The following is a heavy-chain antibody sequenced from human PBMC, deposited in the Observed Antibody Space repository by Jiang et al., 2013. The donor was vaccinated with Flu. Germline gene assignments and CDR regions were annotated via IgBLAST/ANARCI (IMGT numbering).Heavy chain of an antibody. D-gene: IGHD3-16*01. CDR2: PSDSYT. CDR3: ARQGERTAFDI. V-gene: IGHV5-10-1*01. J-gene: IGHJ3*02. Sequence: PSDSYTNYSPSFQGHVTISADKSISTAYLQWSSLKASDTAMYYCARQGERTAFDIWGQGTMVTVSS.